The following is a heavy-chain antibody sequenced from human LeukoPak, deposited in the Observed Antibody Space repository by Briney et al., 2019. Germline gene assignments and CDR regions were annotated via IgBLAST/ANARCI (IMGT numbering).Heavy chain of an antibody. D-gene: IGHD5-24*01. CDR2: IYPSGST. V-gene: IGHV4-4*07. J-gene: IGHJ4*02. CDR1: GGSISSVH. Sequence: SETLSLICTVSGGSISSVHWSWIRQPAGKGLEWIGRIYPSGSTNNNPSLKSRVTMSVDTSKNQLSLKLTSVTAADTAVYYCARRDGDYWGQGTLVTVSS. CDR3: ARRDGDY.